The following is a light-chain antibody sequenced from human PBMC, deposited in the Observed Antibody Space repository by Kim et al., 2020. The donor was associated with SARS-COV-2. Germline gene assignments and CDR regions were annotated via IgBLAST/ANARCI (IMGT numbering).Light chain of an antibody. CDR1: SSGVGGYNY. V-gene: IGLV2-11*03. Sequence: GQSVTISCTGTSSGVGGYNYVAWYQQHPDKAPKFMMYDVSKRPSGVPDRCSGSKSGNTATLTISGLQAEDEADYYCCSYAGTYTYVFGTGTKVTVL. CDR3: CSYAGTYTYV. CDR2: DVS. J-gene: IGLJ1*01.